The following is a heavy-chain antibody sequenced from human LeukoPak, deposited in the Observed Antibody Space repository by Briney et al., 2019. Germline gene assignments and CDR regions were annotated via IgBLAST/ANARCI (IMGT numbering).Heavy chain of an antibody. CDR3: ARDTGGGYSCYDC. Sequence: GGSLRLSCAASGFTFSSYWMTWIRQAPGKGLEWVANIKQDGSEKYYVDSVKGRFTISRDNAKDSLYLQMNSLRAEDTAVYYCARDTGGGYSCYDCWGQGTLVTVSS. CDR2: IKQDGSEK. D-gene: IGHD5-18*01. V-gene: IGHV3-7*01. CDR1: GFTFSSYW. J-gene: IGHJ4*02.